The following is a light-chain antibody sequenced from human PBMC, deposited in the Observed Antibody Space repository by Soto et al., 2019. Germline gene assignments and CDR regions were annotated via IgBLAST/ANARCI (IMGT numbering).Light chain of an antibody. Sequence: EIVLTQSPGTVSLSPGDRATLSCRASQSISANYLAWYQQKPGQAPRLLIYGVSIRATGIPDRFAGSGSGPDFTLTISRLEPEDFAVYYCHQYGVLPKPFGQGTTVEIK. V-gene: IGKV3-20*01. J-gene: IGKJ1*01. CDR3: HQYGVLPKP. CDR2: GVS. CDR1: QSISANY.